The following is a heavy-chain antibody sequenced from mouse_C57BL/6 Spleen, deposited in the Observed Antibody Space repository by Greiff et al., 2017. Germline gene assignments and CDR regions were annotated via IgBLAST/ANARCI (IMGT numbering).Heavy chain of an antibody. V-gene: IGHV1-42*01. J-gene: IGHJ3*01. CDR1: GYSFTGYY. CDR3: ARPDGYGGDWFAY. CDR2: INPSTGST. Sequence: EVQLQESGPELVKPGASVKISCTASGYSFTGYYMNWVKQSPEKSLEWIGEINPSTGSTTYNQKFKAKATLTVDKSSSTAYMQLKSLTSEDSAVYYCARPDGYGGDWFAYWGQGTLVTVSA. D-gene: IGHD2-2*01.